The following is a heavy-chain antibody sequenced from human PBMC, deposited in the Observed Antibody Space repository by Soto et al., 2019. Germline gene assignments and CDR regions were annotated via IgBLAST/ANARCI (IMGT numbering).Heavy chain of an antibody. Sequence: SETLSLTCTVSGGSISSGGYYWSWIRQHPGKGLEWIGYTYYSGSTYYNPSLKSRVTISVDTSKNQFSLKLSSVTAADTAVYYCARDAGCSSTSCYDTLAFDIWGQGTMVTVSS. CDR2: TYYSGST. J-gene: IGHJ3*02. CDR1: GGSISSGGYY. D-gene: IGHD2-2*01. CDR3: ARDAGCSSTSCYDTLAFDI. V-gene: IGHV4-31*03.